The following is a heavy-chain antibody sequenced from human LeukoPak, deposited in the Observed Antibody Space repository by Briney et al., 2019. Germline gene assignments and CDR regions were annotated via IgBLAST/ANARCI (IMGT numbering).Heavy chain of an antibody. CDR2: INQDGGTK. CDR3: AKGGPYYYDSSGHMDV. CDR1: GFSFTSYW. J-gene: IGHJ6*03. D-gene: IGHD3-22*01. Sequence: GGSLRLSCVASGFSFTSYWMSWVRQAPGKGLEFVANINQDGGTKNYVDSVKGRFTISRDNAKNSLYLQMNSLRAEDTALYYCAKGGPYYYDSSGHMDVWGKGTTVTVSS. V-gene: IGHV3-7*03.